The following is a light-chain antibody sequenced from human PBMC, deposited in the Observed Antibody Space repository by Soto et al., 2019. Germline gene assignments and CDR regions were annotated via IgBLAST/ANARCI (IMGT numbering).Light chain of an antibody. CDR2: TAS. Sequence: AIQMTQSPSSLSASIGDRVTITCRASQAIRSDLGWYQQKPGKAPKVLIYTASTLQTGVPSRFSGSGSGTDFTLTISILQPEDFATYYCRQDNDFPVTFGGGTKVE. CDR3: RQDNDFPVT. J-gene: IGKJ4*01. CDR1: QAIRSD. V-gene: IGKV1-6*01.